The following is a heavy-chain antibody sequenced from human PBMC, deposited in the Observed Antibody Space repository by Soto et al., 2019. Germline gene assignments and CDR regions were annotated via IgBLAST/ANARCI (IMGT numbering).Heavy chain of an antibody. CDR3: ARAADHDFWSGYYKAYYGMDV. V-gene: IGHV1-8*01. Sequence: ASVKVSCKASGYTFTSYDINWVRQATGQGLEWMGWMNPNSGNTGYAQKFQGRVTMTRNTSISTAYMELSSLRSEDTAVYYCARAADHDFWSGYYKAYYGMDVWGQGTTVTVSS. CDR2: MNPNSGNT. D-gene: IGHD3-3*01. J-gene: IGHJ6*02. CDR1: GYTFTSYD.